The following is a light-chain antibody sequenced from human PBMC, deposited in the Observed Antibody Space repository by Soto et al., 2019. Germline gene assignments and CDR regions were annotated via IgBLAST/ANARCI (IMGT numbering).Light chain of an antibody. V-gene: IGKV3-20*01. CDR2: DAS. Sequence: EIVLTQSPGTLSLSPGERATLSCRASQTVTSSSLAWYQQKPGQALRLLIYDASSRATGIPDRFSGSGSGTDFTLTISRLDPEDFAVYYCQQYGSSPLTFGGGTKVEIK. CDR3: QQYGSSPLT. J-gene: IGKJ4*01. CDR1: QTVTSSS.